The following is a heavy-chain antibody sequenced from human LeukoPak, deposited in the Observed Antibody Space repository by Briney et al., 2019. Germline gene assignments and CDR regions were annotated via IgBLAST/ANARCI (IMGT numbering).Heavy chain of an antibody. CDR3: AKSNGYGLIDI. V-gene: IGHV4-4*02. CDR1: GGSISSSHW. CDR2: IYHSGST. D-gene: IGHD3-22*01. Sequence: SETLSLTCAVSGGSISSSHWWNWVRQPPGKGLEWIGEIYHSGSTNYNPSLKSRVTISVDKSKNQFSLKLSSVTAADTAVYYCAKSNGYGLIDIWGQGTMVTVSS. J-gene: IGHJ3*02.